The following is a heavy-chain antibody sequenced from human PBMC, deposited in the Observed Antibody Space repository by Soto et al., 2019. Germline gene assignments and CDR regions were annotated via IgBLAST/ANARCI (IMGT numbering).Heavy chain of an antibody. V-gene: IGHV3-30*18. CDR2: ISYDGSNK. CDR3: AKSGHTASSYCYFCLVV. J-gene: IGHJ6*03. D-gene: IGHD5-12*01. Sequence: RVACAVWEYSISRCAPHHDSQAPGKGLEWVAVISYDGSNKYYADSVKGRFTISRDNSKNTLYLQMNSLRAEDTAVYYCAKSGHTASSYCYFCLVVWGKRNRVSVSS. CDR1: EYSISRCA.